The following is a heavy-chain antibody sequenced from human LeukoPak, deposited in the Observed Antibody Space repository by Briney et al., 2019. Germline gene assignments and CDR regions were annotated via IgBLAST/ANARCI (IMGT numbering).Heavy chain of an antibody. D-gene: IGHD5-12*01. CDR1: GFTFSNYG. Sequence: GRSLRLSCAASGFTFSNYGMHWVRQAPGKGLEWVSTIWYDGSHQYYADSVKGQFIISRDNSKNTLYLQMHSLRAEDTAVYYCVRDRLCNGYDCGQYLDYWGQGSLVTVSS. V-gene: IGHV3-33*01. CDR3: VRDRLCNGYDCGQYLDY. J-gene: IGHJ4*02. CDR2: IWYDGSHQ.